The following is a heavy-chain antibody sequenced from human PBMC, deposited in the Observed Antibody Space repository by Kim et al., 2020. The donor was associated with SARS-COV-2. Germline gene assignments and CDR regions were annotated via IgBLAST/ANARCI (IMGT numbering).Heavy chain of an antibody. J-gene: IGHJ1*01. CDR3: ARGDPIEYFQH. CDR1: GGSISSSSYY. CDR2: IYYSGST. Sequence: SETLSLTCTVSGGSISSSSYYWGWIRQPPGKGLEWIGSIYYSGSTYYNPSLKSRVTISVDTSKNQFSLKLSSVTAADTAVYYCARGDPIEYFQHWGQGTLVTVSS. V-gene: IGHV4-39*07.